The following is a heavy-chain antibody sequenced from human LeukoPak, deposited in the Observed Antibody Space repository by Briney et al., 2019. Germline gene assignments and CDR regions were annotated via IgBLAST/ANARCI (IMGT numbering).Heavy chain of an antibody. V-gene: IGHV3-21*01. J-gene: IGHJ4*02. Sequence: PGGSLRLSCAASGFTFSSYSMNWVRQAPGKGLEWVSSISSSSSYIYYADSVKGRFTISRDNAKNSLYLQMDSLRAEDTAVYYCARDVYYDFWSGYSHFDYWGQGTLVTVSS. CDR1: GFTFSSYS. D-gene: IGHD3-3*01. CDR3: ARDVYYDFWSGYSHFDY. CDR2: ISSSSSYI.